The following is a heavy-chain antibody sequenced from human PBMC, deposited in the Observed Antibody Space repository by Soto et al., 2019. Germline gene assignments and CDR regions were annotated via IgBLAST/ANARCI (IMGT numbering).Heavy chain of an antibody. CDR2: ISWNSGSI. J-gene: IGHJ4*02. CDR1: GFTFDDYA. CDR3: AKASGYSSGPRLYY. Sequence: VQLVESGGGLVQPGRSLRLSCAASGFTFDDYAMHWVRQAPGKGLEWVSGISWNSGSIGYADSVKGRFTISRDNAKNSRYLQMNSLRAEDTALYYCAKASGYSSGPRLYYWGQGTLVTVAS. V-gene: IGHV3-9*01. D-gene: IGHD6-19*01.